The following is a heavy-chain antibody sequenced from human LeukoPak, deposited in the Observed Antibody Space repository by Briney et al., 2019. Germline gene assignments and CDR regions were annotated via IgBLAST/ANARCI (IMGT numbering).Heavy chain of an antibody. J-gene: IGHJ4*02. CDR1: SASVSSYY. Sequence: ETLSLTCTVSSASVSSYYWSWVRQAPGKGLEWVSTITTSDGNTYYADSVKGRFTVSRDNSKNTLFLQMNSLRAEDTAVYYCAKDGGLWVSAHWGDSWGRGTLVTVSS. D-gene: IGHD7-27*01. V-gene: IGHV3-23*01. CDR3: AKDGGLWVSAHWGDS. CDR2: ITTSDGNT.